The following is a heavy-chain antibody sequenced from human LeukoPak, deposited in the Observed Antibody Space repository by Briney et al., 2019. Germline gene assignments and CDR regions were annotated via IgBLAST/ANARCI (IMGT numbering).Heavy chain of an antibody. CDR1: GGSISSYY. CDR2: GSYSGST. Sequence: PSETLSLTCTVSGGSISSYYWNWIRRPPGKGLEWIGYGSYSGSTDYNPSLKSRVTISVDTSKNQFSLKLSSVTAADTAVYYCARAYGSYAFDYWGQGTLVTVSS. CDR3: ARAYGSYAFDY. D-gene: IGHD1-26*01. J-gene: IGHJ4*02. V-gene: IGHV4-59*01.